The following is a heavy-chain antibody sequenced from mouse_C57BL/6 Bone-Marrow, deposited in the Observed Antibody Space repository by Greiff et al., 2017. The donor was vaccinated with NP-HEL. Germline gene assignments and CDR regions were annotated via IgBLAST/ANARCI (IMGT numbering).Heavy chain of an antibody. V-gene: IGHV1-82*01. J-gene: IGHJ1*03. Sequence: VQRVESGPELVKPGASVKISCKASGYAFSSSWMNWVKQRPGKGLEWIGRIYPGDGDTNYNGKVKGKATLTADKTSSTAYMQLSSLTSEDTAVYFCARWINYGSRSGNFDVWGTGTTVTVSS. CDR1: GYAFSSSW. CDR2: IYPGDGDT. D-gene: IGHD1-1*01. CDR3: ARWINYGSRSGNFDV.